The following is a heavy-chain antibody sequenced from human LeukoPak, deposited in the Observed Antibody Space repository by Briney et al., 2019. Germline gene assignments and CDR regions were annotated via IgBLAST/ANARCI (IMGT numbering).Heavy chain of an antibody. Sequence: SQTLSLTCAVSGGSISSGGYSWSWIRQPPGKGLEWIGYIYHSGSTYYNPSLKSRVTISVDRSKNQFSLKLSSVTAADTAVYYCARAGGSDYDILTGYSSSCYFDYWGQGTLSPSPQ. D-gene: IGHD3-9*01. J-gene: IGHJ4*02. CDR3: ARAGGSDYDILTGYSSSCYFDY. CDR2: IYHSGST. V-gene: IGHV4-30-2*01. CDR1: GGSISSGGYS.